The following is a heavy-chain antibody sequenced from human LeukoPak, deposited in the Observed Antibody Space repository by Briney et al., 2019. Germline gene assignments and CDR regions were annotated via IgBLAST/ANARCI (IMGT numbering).Heavy chain of an antibody. V-gene: IGHV3-11*04. J-gene: IGHJ4*02. D-gene: IGHD5-24*01. CDR2: ISSSGSTI. CDR3: ARVSVEMATIAPLDY. Sequence: PGGSLRLSCAASGFTFSDYYMSWIRQAPGKGLEWVSYISSSGSTIYYADSVKGRFTISRDNAKNSLYLQMNSLRAEDTAVYYCARVSVEMATIAPLDYWGQGTLVTVSS. CDR1: GFTFSDYY.